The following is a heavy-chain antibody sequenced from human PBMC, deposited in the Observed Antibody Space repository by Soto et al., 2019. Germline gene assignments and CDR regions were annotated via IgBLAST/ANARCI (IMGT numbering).Heavy chain of an antibody. Sequence: SQTLSLPCAISGNSVSSNTATSNWIKQSPSRGLEWLGRTYYRSNWERDYAVSVQSRITINPDTSKNQFSLQLNSVTPEDTAVYYCVRLIGNSWLEYWGQGTLVTVSS. D-gene: IGHD3-9*01. J-gene: IGHJ4*02. CDR1: GNSVSSNTAT. CDR3: VRLIGNSWLEY. V-gene: IGHV6-1*01. CDR2: TYYRSNWER.